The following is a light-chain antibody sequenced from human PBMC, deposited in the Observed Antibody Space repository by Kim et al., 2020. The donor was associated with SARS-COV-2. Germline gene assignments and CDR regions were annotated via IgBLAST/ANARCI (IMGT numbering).Light chain of an antibody. Sequence: QRVTLSCSGSSSNIGSNSVYWYQQLPGTAPKLIIYTNNQRPSGVPDRFSGSKSGTSASLAISGLQSDDEADYYCAAWDDSLNGYVFGTGTKVT. CDR2: TNN. V-gene: IGLV1-44*01. CDR1: SSNIGSNS. J-gene: IGLJ1*01. CDR3: AAWDDSLNGYV.